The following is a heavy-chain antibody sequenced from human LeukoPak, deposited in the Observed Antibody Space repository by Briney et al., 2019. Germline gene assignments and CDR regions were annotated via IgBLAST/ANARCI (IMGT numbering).Heavy chain of an antibody. Sequence: KPSETLSLTCTVSGGSISSYYWDWIRQPAGKGLEWIGRIYSSGDTNYNPSLKSRVTMSVDTSKNQFSLRLSSLTAADTAVYYCARDPLDGGFDYWGQGTLVTVSS. J-gene: IGHJ4*02. CDR2: IYSSGDT. D-gene: IGHD4-23*01. CDR1: GGSISSYY. CDR3: ARDPLDGGFDY. V-gene: IGHV4-4*07.